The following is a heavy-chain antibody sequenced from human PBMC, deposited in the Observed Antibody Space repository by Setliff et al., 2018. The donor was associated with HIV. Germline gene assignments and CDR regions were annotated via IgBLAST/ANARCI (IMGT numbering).Heavy chain of an antibody. V-gene: IGHV4-59*01. CDR2: IYYSGRT. D-gene: IGHD3-3*01. CDR1: GGSISGYY. Sequence: SLTCSVSGGSISGYYWNWIRQPPGKGLEWIGCIYYSGRTTYNSSLKSRVTISLDTSKKQFSLKLNSVTAADTAVYYCARGLMSYNFWGGRNDYHYMDVWGKGTTVTVSS. CDR3: ARGLMSYNFWGGRNDYHYMDV. J-gene: IGHJ6*03.